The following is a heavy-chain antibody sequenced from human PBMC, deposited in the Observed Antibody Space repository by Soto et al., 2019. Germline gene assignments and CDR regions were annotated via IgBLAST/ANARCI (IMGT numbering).Heavy chain of an antibody. D-gene: IGHD3-3*01. J-gene: IGHJ6*02. V-gene: IGHV6-1*01. CDR1: GDRVSSNSAA. CDR2: TYYRSKWYN. Sequence: PSQTLSLTCAISGDRVSSNSAASNWIRQSPSRGLEWLGRTYYRSKWYNDYAVSVKSRITINADTSKNQFSLQLNSVTPEDTAVYYCARAGDYDSWSGYTSQYYYYGMDVWGQGTTVTVSS. CDR3: ARAGDYDSWSGYTSQYYYYGMDV.